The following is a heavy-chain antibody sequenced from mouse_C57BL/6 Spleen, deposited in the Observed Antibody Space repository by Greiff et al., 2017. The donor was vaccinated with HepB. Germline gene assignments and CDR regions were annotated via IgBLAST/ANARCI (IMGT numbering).Heavy chain of an antibody. CDR2: ISSGSSTI. Sequence: DVKLVESGGGLVKPGGSLKLSCAASGFTFSDYGMHWVRQAPEKGLEWVAYISSGSSTIYYADTVKGRFTISRDNAKNTLFLQMTSLRSEDTAMYYCARGYYSNLFAYWGQGTLVTVSA. D-gene: IGHD2-5*01. CDR3: ARGYYSNLFAY. CDR1: GFTFSDYG. J-gene: IGHJ3*01. V-gene: IGHV5-17*01.